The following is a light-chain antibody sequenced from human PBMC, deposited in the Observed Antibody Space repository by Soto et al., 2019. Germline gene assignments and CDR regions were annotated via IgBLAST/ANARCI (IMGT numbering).Light chain of an antibody. CDR3: TSYTSTSTPYV. V-gene: IGLV2-14*01. Sequence: SVLTQPASVSGSPGQSITISCAGTSSDVGRYTYVSWCQQHPGKAPKLIIYDVYNRPSGVSNRFSGSKSGNTASLTISGLQAEDEADYYCTSYTSTSTPYVFGGGTKVTVL. CDR2: DVY. CDR1: SSDVGRYTY. J-gene: IGLJ1*01.